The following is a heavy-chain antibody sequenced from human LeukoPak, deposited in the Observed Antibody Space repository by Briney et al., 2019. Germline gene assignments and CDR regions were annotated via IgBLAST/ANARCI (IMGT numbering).Heavy chain of an antibody. V-gene: IGHV3-21*01. J-gene: IGHJ4*02. CDR3: ATEEYSGSPWDY. CDR1: GFTFINYS. Sequence: TGESLRLSCTASGFTFINYSMNWVRQAPGKGLEWVSSISTNSAFIYYADSVRGRLTISRDNTKNSLYLQMDSLTADDTAVYFCATEEYSGSPWDYWGQGTLVTVSS. CDR2: ISTNSAFI. D-gene: IGHD1-26*01.